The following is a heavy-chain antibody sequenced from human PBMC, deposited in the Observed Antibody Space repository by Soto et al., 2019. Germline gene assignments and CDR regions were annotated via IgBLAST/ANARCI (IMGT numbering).Heavy chain of an antibody. CDR2: IIPILGTA. Sequence: QVQLVQSGAEVKKPGSSVKVSCKASGGTFSTYTGIWVRQAPGQGLEWMGRIIPILGTANYAQKFQGRVTITADKSTSTAYMELSSLRSEDTAVYYCATFRGDGYNYYWGKGTLVTVSS. CDR3: ATFRGDGYNYY. V-gene: IGHV1-69*08. CDR1: GGTFSTYT. D-gene: IGHD5-12*01. J-gene: IGHJ4*02.